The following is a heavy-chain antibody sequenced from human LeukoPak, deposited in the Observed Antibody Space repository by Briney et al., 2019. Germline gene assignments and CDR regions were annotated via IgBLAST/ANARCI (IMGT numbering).Heavy chain of an antibody. CDR3: ARESKNYYDSSGYHSGIDY. J-gene: IGHJ4*02. Sequence: SETLSLTCAVSGGSISSGGYSWSWIRQPPGKGLEWIGYIYHSGSTYYNPSLKSRVTISVDRSKNQFSLKLSSVTAADTAVYYCARESKNYYDSSGYHSGIDYWGQGTLVTVSS. CDR1: GGSISSGGYS. D-gene: IGHD3-22*01. CDR2: IYHSGST. V-gene: IGHV4-30-2*01.